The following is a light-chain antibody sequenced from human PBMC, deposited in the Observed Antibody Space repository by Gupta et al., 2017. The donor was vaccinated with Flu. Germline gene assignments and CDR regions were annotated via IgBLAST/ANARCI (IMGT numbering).Light chain of an antibody. Sequence: QSALTQPASVSGSPGQSITISCTGTISDVGNYNLVSWFQQRPGEAPKLIIYEVSKWPSGVSSRFSGSKSGSTASLTISGLQAEDEADYYCSSYVDSGVVFGTGTKVTVL. J-gene: IGLJ1*01. V-gene: IGLV2-23*02. CDR3: SSYVDSGVV. CDR1: ISDVGNYNL. CDR2: EVS.